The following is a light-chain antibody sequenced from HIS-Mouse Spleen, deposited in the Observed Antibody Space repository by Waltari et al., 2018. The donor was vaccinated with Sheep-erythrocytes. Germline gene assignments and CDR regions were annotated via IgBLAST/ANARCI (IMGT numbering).Light chain of an antibody. CDR2: EDS. J-gene: IGLJ3*02. CDR1: KLGDKY. CDR3: YSTDSSGNHWV. Sequence: SYELTQPPSVSVSPGQTASITCSGDKLGDKYACWYQQKPGQSPVLVIYEDSKRPSGIPERFSGSSSGTMATLTISGAQVEDDADYYCYSTDSSGNHWVFGGGTK. V-gene: IGLV3-10*01.